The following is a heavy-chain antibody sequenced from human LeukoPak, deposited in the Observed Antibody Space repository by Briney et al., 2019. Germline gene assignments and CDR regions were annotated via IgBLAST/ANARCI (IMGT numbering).Heavy chain of an antibody. CDR2: FDPEDGET. D-gene: IGHD3-10*01. CDR3: ATTSEWFGELFFDY. J-gene: IGHJ4*02. CDR1: GYTLTELS. Sequence: ASVKVSCKVSGYTLTELSMHWVRQAPGKGLEWMGGFDPEDGETIYAQKFQGRVTMTEDTSTDTAYMELSSLRSEDTAVYYCATTSEWFGELFFDYWGQGTLVTVSS. V-gene: IGHV1-24*01.